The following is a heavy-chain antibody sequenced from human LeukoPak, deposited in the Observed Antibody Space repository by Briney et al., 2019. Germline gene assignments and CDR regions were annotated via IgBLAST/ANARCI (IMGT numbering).Heavy chain of an antibody. V-gene: IGHV4-4*07. Sequence: GSLRLSCAASGFTFSDHYMSWIRQAPGKGLEWIGRIHTSGGTNFNPSLKSRVTMSLDTSKNQFSLKLSSVTAADTAVYYCASERLLEGIAVWGKGTTVTVSS. CDR1: GFTFSDHY. J-gene: IGHJ6*04. D-gene: IGHD3-3*01. CDR3: ASERLLEGIAV. CDR2: IHTSGGT.